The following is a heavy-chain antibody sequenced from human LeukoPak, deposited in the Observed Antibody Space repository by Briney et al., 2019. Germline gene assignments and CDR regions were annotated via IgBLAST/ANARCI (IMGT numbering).Heavy chain of an antibody. D-gene: IGHD1-14*01. J-gene: IGHJ4*02. CDR1: GFTFGGYG. V-gene: IGHV3-33*01. Sequence: GGSLRLSCAGSGFTFGGYGMHWFRQTAGKGLEWVAVIAYDGSRAFYADSVKGRFTISRDNSKNTMSVQMDDLRAEDTAVYYCTRYNNDHFDYWGQGTLVTVSS. CDR3: TRYNNDHFDY. CDR2: IAYDGSRA.